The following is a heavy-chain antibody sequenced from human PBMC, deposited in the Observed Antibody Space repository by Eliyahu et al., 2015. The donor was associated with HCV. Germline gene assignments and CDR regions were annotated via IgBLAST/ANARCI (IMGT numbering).Heavy chain of an antibody. CDR1: GGSISSSSYY. CDR2: IYYRWEP. CDR3: AILRYCTSGVCFDY. D-gene: IGHD2-8*01. V-gene: IGHV4-39*02. Sequence: CTVSGGSISSSSYYWGWLRQPPGKGLEWIGSIYYRWEPLLQPVPQGPVTLTLDHSRNPLSLKLSSVTAADTAVYYCAILRYCTSGVCFDYWGQGTLVTVSS. J-gene: IGHJ4*02.